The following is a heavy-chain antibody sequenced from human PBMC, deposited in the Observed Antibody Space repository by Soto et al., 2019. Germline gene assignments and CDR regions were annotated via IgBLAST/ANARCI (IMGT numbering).Heavy chain of an antibody. CDR2: INPSGGST. CDR1: GYTFTSYY. V-gene: IGHV1-46*03. D-gene: IGHD6-13*01. J-gene: IGHJ4*02. Sequence: ASVKVSCKASGYTFTSYYMHWVRQAPGQGLEWMGIINPSGGSTSYAQKFQGRVTMTRDTSTSTVYMELSSLRSEDTAVYYCARDPNSSWYLAYFDYWGQGTLVTVSS. CDR3: ARDPNSSWYLAYFDY.